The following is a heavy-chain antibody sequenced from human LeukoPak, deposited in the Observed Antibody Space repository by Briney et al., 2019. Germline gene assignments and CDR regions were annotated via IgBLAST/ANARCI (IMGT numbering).Heavy chain of an antibody. CDR3: ASRQDCSSTSCYGLLGFDY. Sequence: ASVKVSCKASGYTFTGDYMHWVRQAPGQGLEWMGWIHPNSGGTNYAQKFQGRVTMTRDTSITTAYMELSRLRSDDTAMYYCASRQDCSSTSCYGLLGFDYWGQGTLVTVSS. CDR2: IHPNSGGT. V-gene: IGHV1-2*02. J-gene: IGHJ4*02. CDR1: GYTFTGDY. D-gene: IGHD2-2*01.